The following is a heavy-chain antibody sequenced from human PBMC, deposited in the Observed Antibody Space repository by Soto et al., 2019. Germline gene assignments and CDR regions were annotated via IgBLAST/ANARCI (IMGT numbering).Heavy chain of an antibody. CDR1: GLTFSNYA. CDR3: AKNQERELPRVIDV. D-gene: IGHD3-16*02. Sequence: EVRLLESGGGLVKPGGSLRLSCATSGLTFSNYAMSWVRQAPGGGLEWVSSMSGSSSTTYYADSVRGRCTISRHRSKNTLYLQMSSLRAEETALYYCAKNQERELPRVIDVRGQGTLVTVAS. CDR2: MSGSSSTT. V-gene: IGHV3-23*01. J-gene: IGHJ4*02.